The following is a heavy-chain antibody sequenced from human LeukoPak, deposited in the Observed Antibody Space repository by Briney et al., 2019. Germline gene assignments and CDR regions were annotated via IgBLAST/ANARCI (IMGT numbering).Heavy chain of an antibody. J-gene: IGHJ4*02. V-gene: IGHV3-43D*03. CDR3: ARERGDILTGYPAYYFDY. CDR1: GFTFDDYA. Sequence: GGSLRLSCAASGFTFDDYAMHWVRQAPGKGLEWVSLISWDGGSTYYADSVKGRFTISRDNAKNSLYLQMNSLRAEDTAVYYCARERGDILTGYPAYYFDYWGQGTLVTVSS. D-gene: IGHD3-9*01. CDR2: ISWDGGST.